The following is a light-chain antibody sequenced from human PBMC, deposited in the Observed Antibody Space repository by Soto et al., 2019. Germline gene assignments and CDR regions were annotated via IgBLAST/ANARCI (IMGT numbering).Light chain of an antibody. Sequence: DIQMTQSPSTLSASVGDRVTITCRASQSISSWLAWYQQKPGKAPKLLIYKASSLESGVPSRFSGSGSGTDFTLTISSLQPDAFATYYCQQYNRYWTFGQGTTVEIK. CDR2: KAS. CDR3: QQYNRYWT. CDR1: QSISSW. J-gene: IGKJ1*01. V-gene: IGKV1-5*03.